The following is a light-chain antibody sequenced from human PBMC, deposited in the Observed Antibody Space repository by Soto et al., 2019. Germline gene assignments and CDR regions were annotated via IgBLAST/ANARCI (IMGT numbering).Light chain of an antibody. V-gene: IGKV3-15*01. Sequence: EIVMTQSPATLSVSPGERATLSCRASQSVSSNLAWYQQKPGQAPRLLIYGASTRATRIPARFSGSGSGTEFTLTISSLQSEYFAVYYCQQYNNWPLTFGGGTKVESK. CDR1: QSVSSN. J-gene: IGKJ4*01. CDR3: QQYNNWPLT. CDR2: GAS.